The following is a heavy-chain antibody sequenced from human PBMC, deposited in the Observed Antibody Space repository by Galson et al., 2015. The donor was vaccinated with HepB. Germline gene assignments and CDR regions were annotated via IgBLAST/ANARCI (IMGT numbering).Heavy chain of an antibody. CDR2: IYSGGST. Sequence: SLRLSCAASGFTVSSNYMSWVRQAPGKGLEWVSLIYSGGSTYYAATVKGGCSISRDNAKNSLYLQMNSLGADDAAVYYCARERGSCDGWGHGTTVTVSS. D-gene: IGHD2-15*01. J-gene: IGHJ6*02. V-gene: IGHV3-53*01. CDR3: ARERGSCDG. CDR1: GFTVSSNY.